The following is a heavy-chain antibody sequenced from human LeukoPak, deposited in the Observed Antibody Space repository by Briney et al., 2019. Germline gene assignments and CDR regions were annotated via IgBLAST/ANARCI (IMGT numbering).Heavy chain of an antibody. CDR3: ARDSSGWYMGFDY. CDR2: IYHSGSF. Sequence: SGTLSLTCAVSGGSITNSNWWSWVRQPPGKGLEWIGEIYHSGSFHYNPSLQSRVTISLDKSQNQFSLKLSSVTAADTAVYYCARDSSGWYMGFDYWGQGTLVTVSS. V-gene: IGHV4-4*02. J-gene: IGHJ4*02. CDR1: GGSITNSNW. D-gene: IGHD6-19*01.